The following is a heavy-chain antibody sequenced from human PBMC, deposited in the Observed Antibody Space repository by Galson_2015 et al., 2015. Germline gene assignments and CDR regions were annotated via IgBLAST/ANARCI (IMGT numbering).Heavy chain of an antibody. CDR1: GYTFTSYA. V-gene: IGHV1-3*01. D-gene: IGHD6-19*01. CDR3: ARDTSSHRRIAVAGFDY. Sequence: SVKVSCKASGYTFTSYAMHWVRQAPGQRLEWMGWINAGNGNTKYSQKFQGRVTITRDTSASTAYMELSSLRSEDTAVYYCARDTSSHRRIAVAGFDYWGQGTLVTVSS. CDR2: INAGNGNT. J-gene: IGHJ4*02.